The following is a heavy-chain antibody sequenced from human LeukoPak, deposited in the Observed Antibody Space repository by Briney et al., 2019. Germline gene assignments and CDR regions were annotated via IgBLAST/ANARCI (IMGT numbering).Heavy chain of an antibody. CDR3: TRLNGYDPSNYYYYGMDV. J-gene: IGHJ6*02. V-gene: IGHV3-23*01. D-gene: IGHD3-16*01. CDR1: GFTFSDYA. CDR2: ITGSGSST. Sequence: GGSLRLSCAASGFTFSDYAMTWVRQAPGKGLEWVSRITGSGSSTFYADSVKGRFTISRDNSKNTVSLQMSGLRAEDTAVYYCTRLNGYDPSNYYYYGMDVWGQGTTVTVSS.